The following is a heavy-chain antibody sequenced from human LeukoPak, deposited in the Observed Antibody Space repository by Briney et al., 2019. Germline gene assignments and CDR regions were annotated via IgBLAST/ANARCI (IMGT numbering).Heavy chain of an antibody. D-gene: IGHD2-2*01. CDR2: IYYSGST. CDR1: GGSISSGDYY. J-gene: IGHJ1*01. CDR3: ARAPAVSIYFQH. Sequence: PSETLSLTCTVSGGSISSGDYYWSWIRQPPGKGLEWIGYIYYSGSTYYNPSLKSRVTISVDTSKNQFSLKLSPVTAADTAVYYCARAPAVSIYFQHWGQGTLVTVSS. V-gene: IGHV4-30-4*01.